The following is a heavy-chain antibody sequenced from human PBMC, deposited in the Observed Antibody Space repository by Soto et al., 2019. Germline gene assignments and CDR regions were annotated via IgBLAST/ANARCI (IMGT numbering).Heavy chain of an antibody. D-gene: IGHD6-19*01. Sequence: QVQLQESGPGLVKPSETLSLTCTVSGGSVSSGSYYWSWIRQPPGKGLEWIGYIYYSGSTNYNPSLKSRVTISVDTSKNQFSRKLSSVTAADTAVYYCARGIGYSSGWYYYGMDVWGQGTTVTVSS. CDR1: GGSVSSGSYY. V-gene: IGHV4-61*01. CDR3: ARGIGYSSGWYYYGMDV. CDR2: IYYSGST. J-gene: IGHJ6*02.